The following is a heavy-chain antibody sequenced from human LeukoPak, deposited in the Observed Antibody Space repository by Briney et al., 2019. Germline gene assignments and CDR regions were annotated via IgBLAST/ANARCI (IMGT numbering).Heavy chain of an antibody. CDR2: ISGSGGST. D-gene: IGHD6-19*01. J-gene: IGHJ4*02. CDR1: GFTFSSYA. V-gene: IGHV3-23*01. CDR3: AKAYSSGWSLFDY. Sequence: GGSLRLSCAASGFTFSSYAMSWVRQAPGKGLEWVSAISGSGGSTYYADSVKGRFTISRDNSKNTLYLQMNSLRAEDTAVYYCAKAYSSGWSLFDYWGQETLVTVSS.